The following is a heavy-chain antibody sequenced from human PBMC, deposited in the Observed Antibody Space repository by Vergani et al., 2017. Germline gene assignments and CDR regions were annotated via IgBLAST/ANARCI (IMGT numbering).Heavy chain of an antibody. Sequence: QVQLVQSGAEVKKPGASVKVSCKASGYTFTSYGISWVRQAPGQGVEWMGWISAYNGNTNYAQKLQGRVTMTTDTTKSTAYMELRSLRRDDTAVYYCAAVHGTFWGGYSDYYQGIDDWGQGTPVTVSS. J-gene: IGHJ4*02. CDR2: ISAYNGNT. CDR3: AAVHGTFWGGYSDYYQGIDD. V-gene: IGHV1-18*01. CDR1: GYTFTSYG. D-gene: IGHD3-3*01.